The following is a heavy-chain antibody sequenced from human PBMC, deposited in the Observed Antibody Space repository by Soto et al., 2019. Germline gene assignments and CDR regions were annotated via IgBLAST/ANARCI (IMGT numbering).Heavy chain of an antibody. CDR2: IYYSGST. CDR1: GGSISSGGYY. CDR3: AREETLQYYFDY. Sequence: SETLSLTCTVSGGSISSGGYYWSWIRQHPGKGLEWIGYIYYSGSTYYNPSLKSRVTISVDTSKNQFSLKLSSVTAADTAVYYCAREETLQYYFDYWGQGTLVTVSS. J-gene: IGHJ4*02. V-gene: IGHV4-31*03.